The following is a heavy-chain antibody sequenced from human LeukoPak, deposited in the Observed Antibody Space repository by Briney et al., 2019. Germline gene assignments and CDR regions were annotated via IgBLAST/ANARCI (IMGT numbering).Heavy chain of an antibody. CDR2: FDPEDGET. Sequence: ASVKVSCKVSGYTLTELSMHWVRQAPGKGLEWMGGFDPEDGETIYAQKFQGRVTITRDTSASTAYMELSSLRSEDTAVYYCARMIDSGSFVPWGQGTLVTVSS. V-gene: IGHV1-24*01. D-gene: IGHD1-26*01. CDR1: GYTLTELS. J-gene: IGHJ5*02. CDR3: ARMIDSGSFVP.